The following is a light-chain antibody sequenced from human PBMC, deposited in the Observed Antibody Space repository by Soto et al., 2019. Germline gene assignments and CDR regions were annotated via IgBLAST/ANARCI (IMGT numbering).Light chain of an antibody. J-gene: IGKJ3*01. CDR1: QSISSW. Sequence: DIQMTQSPSTLSASVGDRVTITCRASQSISSWLAWYQQKTGKAPRLLIYKASSLESGVPSRFSGSGSGTEFTLTTSSLQPDDFATDYCQQYNSYPFSSGPATKVDIQ. CDR3: QQYNSYPFS. CDR2: KAS. V-gene: IGKV1-5*03.